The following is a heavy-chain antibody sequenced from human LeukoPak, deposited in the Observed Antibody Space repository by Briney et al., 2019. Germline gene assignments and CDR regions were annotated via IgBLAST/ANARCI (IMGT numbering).Heavy chain of an antibody. V-gene: IGHV3-69-1*01. CDR2: MTSSSTI. Sequence: PGGSLRLSCAASGFTFSSYSMTWVCQAPGKGLEWVATMTSSSTIYYADSVKGRFTISRDNAKNSLYLQMNSLRDEVTAVYSCARAHTIFWEFDAFDIWGRGTKVTVSS. D-gene: IGHD3-9*01. CDR3: ARAHTIFWEFDAFDI. J-gene: IGHJ3*02. CDR1: GFTFSSYS.